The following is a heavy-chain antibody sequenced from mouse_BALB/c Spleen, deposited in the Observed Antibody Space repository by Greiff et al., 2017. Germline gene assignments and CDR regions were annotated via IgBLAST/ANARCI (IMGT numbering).Heavy chain of an antibody. Sequence: VQLKESGAELMKPGASVKISCKATGYTFSSYWIEWVKQRPGHGLEWIGEILPGSGSTNYNEKFKGKATFTADTSSNTAYMQLSSLTSEDSAVYYCASVDTTVVEDYWGQGTTLTVSS. CDR1: GYTFSSYW. V-gene: IGHV1-9*01. CDR2: ILPGSGST. CDR3: ASVDTTVVEDY. D-gene: IGHD1-1*01. J-gene: IGHJ2*01.